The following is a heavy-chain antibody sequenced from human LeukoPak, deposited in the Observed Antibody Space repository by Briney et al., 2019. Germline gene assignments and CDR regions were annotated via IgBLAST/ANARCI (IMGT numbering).Heavy chain of an antibody. V-gene: IGHV3-48*04. CDR3: ARDGVAAIFGATGYFDY. CDR2: ISSSGSTI. D-gene: IGHD2-15*01. Sequence: GGSLRLSCAASGFTFSSYSMNWIRQAPGKGLEWVSYISSSGSTIYYADSVKGRFTISRDNAKNSLYLQMNSLRAEDTAVYYCARDGVAAIFGATGYFDYWGQGTLVTVSS. CDR1: GFTFSSYS. J-gene: IGHJ4*02.